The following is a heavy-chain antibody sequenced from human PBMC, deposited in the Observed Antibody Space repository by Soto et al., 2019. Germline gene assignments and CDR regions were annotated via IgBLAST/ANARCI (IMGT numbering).Heavy chain of an antibody. D-gene: IGHD6-19*01. CDR2: INHSGST. CDR1: GGSFSGYY. Sequence: PSETLSLTCAVYGGSFSGYYWSWIRQPPGKGLEWIGEINHSGSTNYNPSLKSRVTISVDTSKNQFSLKLSSVTAADTAVYYCARGGRDLYSSGRGYYYYGMAVWGQGTTVTVSS. CDR3: ARGGRDLYSSGRGYYYYGMAV. J-gene: IGHJ6*02. V-gene: IGHV4-34*01.